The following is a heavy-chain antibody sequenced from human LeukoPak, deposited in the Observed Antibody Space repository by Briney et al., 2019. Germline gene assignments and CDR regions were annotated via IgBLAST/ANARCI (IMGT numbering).Heavy chain of an antibody. CDR3: ARDGGRHFDY. Sequence: PSEILSLTCAVYGGSFSGYYWSWIRQPPGKGLEWIGETNHSGSTNYNPSLKSRVTISVDTSKNQFSLKLSSVTAADTAVYYCARDGGRHFDYWGQGTLVTVSS. V-gene: IGHV4-34*01. D-gene: IGHD1-26*01. CDR1: GGSFSGYY. J-gene: IGHJ4*02. CDR2: TNHSGST.